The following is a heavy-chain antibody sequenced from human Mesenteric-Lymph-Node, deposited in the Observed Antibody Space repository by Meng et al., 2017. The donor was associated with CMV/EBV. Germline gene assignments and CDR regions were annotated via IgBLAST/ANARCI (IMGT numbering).Heavy chain of an antibody. V-gene: IGHV4-59*01. CDR1: GGSISSYY. Sequence: ESLKISCTVSGGSISSYYWSWIRQPPGKGLEWIGYIYYSGSTNYNPSLKSRVTISVDTSKNQFSLKLSSVTAADTAVYYCATSSPSVSRSAFDIWGQGTMVTVSS. J-gene: IGHJ3*02. CDR2: IYYSGST. D-gene: IGHD1-26*01. CDR3: ATSSPSVSRSAFDI.